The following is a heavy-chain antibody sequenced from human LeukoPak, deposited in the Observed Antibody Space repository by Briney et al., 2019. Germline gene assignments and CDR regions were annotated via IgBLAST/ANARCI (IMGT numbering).Heavy chain of an antibody. CDR2: ISDTGNT. CDR3: AKAPVTTCRGAFCYPFDY. Sequence: GGSLRLSCAASGFTLSSYAMSWVRQAPGKGLEWVSAISDTGNTYHADSVKGRFTISRDSSKNTLFLEMNRLRPEDAAVYYCAKAPVTTCRGAFCYPFDYWGLGTLVTVSS. CDR1: GFTLSSYA. V-gene: IGHV3-23*01. D-gene: IGHD2-15*01. J-gene: IGHJ4*02.